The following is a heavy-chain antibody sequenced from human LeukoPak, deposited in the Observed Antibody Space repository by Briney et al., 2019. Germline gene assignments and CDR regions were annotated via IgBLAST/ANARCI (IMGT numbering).Heavy chain of an antibody. V-gene: IGHV3-23*01. CDR1: GFTFSTYA. CDR2: VSESGSGT. CDR3: AKGKGSTGWYD. D-gene: IGHD6-19*01. J-gene: IGHJ4*02. Sequence: GGSLRLSCAASGFTFSTYAMSWVRQAPGRGLEWVSAVSESGSGTYHADSVKGRFTISRDNSKNTLYLQMTSLRAEDTALYYCAKGKGSTGWYDWGQGTLVTVSS.